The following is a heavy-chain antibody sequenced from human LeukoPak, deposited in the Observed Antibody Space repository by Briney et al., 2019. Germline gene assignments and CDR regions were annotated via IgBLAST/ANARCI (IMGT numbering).Heavy chain of an antibody. V-gene: IGHV4-34*01. D-gene: IGHD3-16*01. Sequence: PSETLSLTCAVYGGSFSGYYWSWIRQPPGKGLEWIGEINQSGSTNYNPSLKSRVTISIDTSKNQFSLKLSSATAADTAVYYCVRGWGSYFDYWGQGTLVTVSS. CDR2: INQSGST. CDR3: VRGWGSYFDY. J-gene: IGHJ4*02. CDR1: GGSFSGYY.